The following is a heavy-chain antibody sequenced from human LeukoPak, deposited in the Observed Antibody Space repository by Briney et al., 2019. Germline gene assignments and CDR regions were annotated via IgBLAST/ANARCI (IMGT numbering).Heavy chain of an antibody. CDR2: IKSKTDGGTT. J-gene: IGHJ4*02. D-gene: IGHD5-18*01. CDR1: GFTFSTYP. Sequence: PGGSLRLSCSASGFTFSTYPMHWVRQAPGKGLEWVGRIKSKTDGGTTDYAAPVKARFTISRDDSKNTLYLQMNSLKTEDTAVYYCTTDRRVYSYGLDYWGQGTLVTVSS. CDR3: TTDRRVYSYGLDY. V-gene: IGHV3-15*01.